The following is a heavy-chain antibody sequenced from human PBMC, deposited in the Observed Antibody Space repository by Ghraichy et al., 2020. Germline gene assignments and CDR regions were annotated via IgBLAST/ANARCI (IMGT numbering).Heavy chain of an antibody. D-gene: IGHD4-17*01. J-gene: IGHJ6*03. Sequence: GSLSLTCAVYGGSFSGYYWSWIRQPPGKGLEWIGEINHSGSTNYNPSLKSRVTISVDTSKNQFSLKLSSVTAADTAVYYCATYGDYGRDYYYYMDVWGKGTTVTVSS. CDR3: ATYGDYGRDYYYYMDV. CDR1: GGSFSGYY. V-gene: IGHV4-34*01. CDR2: INHSGST.